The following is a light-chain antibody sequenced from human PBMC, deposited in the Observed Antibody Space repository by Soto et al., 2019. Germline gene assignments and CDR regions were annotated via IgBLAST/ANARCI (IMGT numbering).Light chain of an antibody. CDR3: QQYYSTPLT. CDR2: WAS. CDR1: QSVLYSSNNKNY. V-gene: IGKV4-1*01. Sequence: DIVMTQSPDSLAVSLGERATINCKSSQSVLYSSNNKNYFAWYQQKPGQPPKLIIYWASTRESGVPDRFSGSRSGTDFTLTISSLQAEDVAVYYCQQYYSTPLTFGGGTKVEIK. J-gene: IGKJ4*01.